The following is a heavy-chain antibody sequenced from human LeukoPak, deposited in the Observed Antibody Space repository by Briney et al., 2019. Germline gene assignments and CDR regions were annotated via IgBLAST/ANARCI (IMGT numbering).Heavy chain of an antibody. J-gene: IGHJ4*02. CDR2: ISYDGSNK. D-gene: IGHD2-2*01. CDR3: ARDLEWDIVVVPAAVDFDY. CDR1: GFTFSSYA. V-gene: IGHV3-30*04. Sequence: PGGSLRLSCAASGFTFSSYAMHWVRQAPGKGLEGVAVISYDGSNKYYADSVKGRFTISRDNSKNTLYLQMNSLRAEDTAVYYCARDLEWDIVVVPAAVDFDYWGQGTLVTVSS.